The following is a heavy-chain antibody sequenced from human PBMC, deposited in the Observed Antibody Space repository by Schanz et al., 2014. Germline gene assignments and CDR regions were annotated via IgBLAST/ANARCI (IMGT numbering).Heavy chain of an antibody. V-gene: IGHV3-23*01. Sequence: DVQLLESGGGLVQPGGSLRLSCAASGFTFNSYAMTWVRQAPGKGLEWVSSISHSGGSKYYADSVEGRFTISRDNSRNTLYLQMNSLRTKDTAVYYCASASGYSDYGTYFDFWGQGTLVTVSS. J-gene: IGHJ4*02. D-gene: IGHD5-12*01. CDR3: ASASGYSDYGTYFDF. CDR2: ISHSGGSK. CDR1: GFTFNSYA.